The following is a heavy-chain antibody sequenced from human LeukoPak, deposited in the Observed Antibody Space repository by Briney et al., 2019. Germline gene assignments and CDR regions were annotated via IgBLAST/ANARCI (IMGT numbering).Heavy chain of an antibody. V-gene: IGHV1-69*05. CDR1: GGTFSSYA. CDR3: ASEYYGGNDY. Sequence: ASVKVSCKASGGTFSSYAISWVRQAPGQGLEWMGGIIPIFGTANYAQKFQGRVTITTDGSTSTAYVELSSLRSEDTAVYYCASEYYGGNDYWGQGTLVTVSS. J-gene: IGHJ4*02. D-gene: IGHD4-23*01. CDR2: IIPIFGTA.